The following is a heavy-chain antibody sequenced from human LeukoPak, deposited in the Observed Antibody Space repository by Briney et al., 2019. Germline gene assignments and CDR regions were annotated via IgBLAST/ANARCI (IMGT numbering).Heavy chain of an antibody. CDR2: ISYDGSNK. V-gene: IGHV3-30-3*01. CDR3: AKEGEEGLGGTYDY. J-gene: IGHJ4*02. Sequence: GRSLRLSCAASGFTFSSYAMHWVRQAPGKGLEWVAVISYDGSNKYYADSVKGRFTISRDNSKNTLYLQMNSLRAEDTAVYYCAKEGEEGLGGTYDYWGQGTLVTVSS. D-gene: IGHD1-26*01. CDR1: GFTFSSYA.